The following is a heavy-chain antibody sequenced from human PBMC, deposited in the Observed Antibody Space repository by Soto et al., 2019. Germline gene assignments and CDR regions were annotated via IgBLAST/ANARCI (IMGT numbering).Heavy chain of an antibody. D-gene: IGHD5-18*01. CDR1: GFTFSSYG. CDR2: IWYDGSNK. V-gene: IGHV3-33*01. CDR3: ERLGYSYGFDY. Sequence: GGSLRLSCAASGFTFSSYGMHWVRQAPGKGLEWVAVIWYDGSNKYYADSVKGRFTISRDNSKNTLYLQMNSLRAEDTAVYYCERLGYSYGFDYWGQGTLVTVSS. J-gene: IGHJ4*02.